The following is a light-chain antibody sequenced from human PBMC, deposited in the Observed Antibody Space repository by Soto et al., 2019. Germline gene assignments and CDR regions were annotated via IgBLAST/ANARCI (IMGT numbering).Light chain of an antibody. J-gene: IGLJ1*01. CDR2: EVN. CDR3: SSYTSSSTL. Sequence: QSVLTQPASVSGSPGQSITISCTGTSSDVGGYNYVSWYQQHPGKAPKLMIYEVNYRPSGVSNRFSGSKSGNTASLTISGLQAEDEADYYCSSYTSSSTLFGTGTKVTVL. V-gene: IGLV2-14*01. CDR1: SSDVGGYNY.